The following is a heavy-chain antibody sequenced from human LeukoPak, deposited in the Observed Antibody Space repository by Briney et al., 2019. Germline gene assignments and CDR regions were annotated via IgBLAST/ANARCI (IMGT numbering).Heavy chain of an antibody. CDR2: ISGSGSST. D-gene: IGHD6-25*01. J-gene: IGHJ4*02. CDR3: AKAQRPPILYYFDY. Sequence: PGGSLRLSCAASGFTFSSYGMHWVRQAPGKGLEWVSGISGSGSSTNYADSVKGRFTISRDNSKKTLYLQMNSLRAEDTAIYYCAKAQRPPILYYFDYWGQGTLVTVSS. CDR1: GFTFSSYG. V-gene: IGHV3-23*01.